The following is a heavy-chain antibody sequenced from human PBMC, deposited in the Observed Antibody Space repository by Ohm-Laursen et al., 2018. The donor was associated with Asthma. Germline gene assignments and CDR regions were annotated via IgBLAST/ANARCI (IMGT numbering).Heavy chain of an antibody. J-gene: IGHJ5*02. V-gene: IGHV3-23*01. Sequence: SLRLSCSASGFTFSSYAMSWVRQAPGKGLEWVSAISVGGGSASYADSVKARFTISRDNSESTLYLQMNSLRAEDTAVYYCAKVTRSSGEHPTWGQGTLVTVSS. D-gene: IGHD1-26*01. CDR3: AKVTRSSGEHPT. CDR1: GFTFSSYA. CDR2: ISVGGGSA.